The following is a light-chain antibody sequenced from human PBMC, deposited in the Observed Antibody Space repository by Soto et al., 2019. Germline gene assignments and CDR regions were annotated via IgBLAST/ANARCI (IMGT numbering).Light chain of an antibody. CDR2: GVF. J-gene: IGKJ1*01. Sequence: NVLTQPPGAPSLYPGERATLSCRASQSLSNTFLSLYQQTPGPPPMLLIYGVFSRATSIPDRFSVSGSRTDFTLTISRLEPEDSAVYFCHQYAYSPRTFGQGTKVDI. CDR1: QSLSNTF. V-gene: IGKV3-20*01. CDR3: HQYAYSPRT.